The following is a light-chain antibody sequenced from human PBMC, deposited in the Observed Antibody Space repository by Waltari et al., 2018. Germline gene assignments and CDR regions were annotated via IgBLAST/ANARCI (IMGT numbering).Light chain of an antibody. J-gene: IGKJ2*01. CDR1: QSVSSY. V-gene: IGKV3-11*01. Sequence: DIVLTQSPATLPLSPGVRATLYCRASQSVSSYLACYQQKPGQAPRLLIYDASNRATGIPARFSGSGSGTDFTLTISSLEPEDFAVYYCQQRSNWPRRYTFGQGTKLEIK. CDR2: DAS. CDR3: QQRSNWPRRYT.